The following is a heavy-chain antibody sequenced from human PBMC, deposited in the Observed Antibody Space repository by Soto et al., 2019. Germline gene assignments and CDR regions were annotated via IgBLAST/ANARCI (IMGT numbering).Heavy chain of an antibody. V-gene: IGHV3-7*01. J-gene: IGHJ4*02. CDR1: GFTFSNFW. CDR2: IKGDGSQK. Sequence: EVQLVESGGGLVQPGGSLRLSCAASGFTFSNFWMSWVRQAPGKGLEWVANIKGDGSQKYYVDSVKGRFTITRDSDKNSMYLQMNSLRDEDTAVYYCARDLTTKTTLVTYFDYWGQGTLATVSS. D-gene: IGHD4-4*01. CDR3: ARDLTTKTTLVTYFDY.